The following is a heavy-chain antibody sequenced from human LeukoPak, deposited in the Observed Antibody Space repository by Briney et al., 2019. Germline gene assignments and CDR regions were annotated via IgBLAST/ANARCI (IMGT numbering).Heavy chain of an antibody. D-gene: IGHD2-15*01. Sequence: SETLSLTCTVSGGSISSGGYYWSWIRQHPGKGLEWIGYIYYSGSTYYNPSLKSRVTISVDTSKNQFSLKLSSVTAADTAVYYCAREGFSGDDYYYYMDVWGKGTTVTVSS. J-gene: IGHJ6*03. V-gene: IGHV4-31*03. CDR2: IYYSGST. CDR3: AREGFSGDDYYYYMDV. CDR1: GGSISSGGYY.